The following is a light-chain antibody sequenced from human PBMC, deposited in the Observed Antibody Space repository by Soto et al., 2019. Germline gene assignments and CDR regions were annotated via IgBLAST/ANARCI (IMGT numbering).Light chain of an antibody. CDR3: QQYDSFPWT. CDR1: QGIMNW. Sequence: RGTITCRASQGIMNWFAWDQDKLGNPAKLLIYDASGLDSGVPSRVSGSGYGTEFTLTISGLQPEDFATSYCQQYDSFPWTFGQGTNVDIK. CDR2: DAS. J-gene: IGKJ1*01. V-gene: IGKV1-5*01.